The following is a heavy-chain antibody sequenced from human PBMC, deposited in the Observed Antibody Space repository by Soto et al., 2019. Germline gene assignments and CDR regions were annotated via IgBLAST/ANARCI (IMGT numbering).Heavy chain of an antibody. D-gene: IGHD3-3*01. CDR3: ARMIFGRNVYYFDY. Sequence: GESLKISCKISGYRFSSFWIAWVRQKPGKGLEWMGIIYPGDATTIYSPSFQGRLTISVDMFISTAHLQWYDLKASDSATYYCARMIFGRNVYYFDYWGQGTLVTVSS. V-gene: IGHV5-51*01. CDR2: IYPGDATT. J-gene: IGHJ4*02. CDR1: GYRFSSFW.